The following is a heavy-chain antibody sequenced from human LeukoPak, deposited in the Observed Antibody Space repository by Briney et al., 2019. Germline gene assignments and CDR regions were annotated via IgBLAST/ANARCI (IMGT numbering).Heavy chain of an antibody. D-gene: IGHD6-19*01. CDR3: ARGLTGYSSGWTQNYYYYYMDV. Sequence: GESLQISCKGSGYSFTSYWIGWVRQMPGKGLEWMGIIYPGDSDTRYSPSFQGQVTISADKSISTAYLQWSSLKASDTAMYYCARGLTGYSSGWTQNYYYYYMDVWGKGTTVTVSS. CDR1: GYSFTSYW. CDR2: IYPGDSDT. J-gene: IGHJ6*03. V-gene: IGHV5-51*01.